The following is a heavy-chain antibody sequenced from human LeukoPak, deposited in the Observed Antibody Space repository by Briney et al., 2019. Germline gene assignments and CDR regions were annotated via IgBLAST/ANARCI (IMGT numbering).Heavy chain of an antibody. J-gene: IGHJ4*02. CDR2: FNVDGKNT. CDR3: ARGSTSGNLDCFDY. D-gene: IGHD5-12*01. V-gene: IGHV3-74*01. CDR1: GFTLDHYW. Sequence: GGSLRLSCSASGFTLDHYWMHWVRLAPGKGLEWVSRFNVDGKNTPYADSVRGRFAVSRDDARSTLYLQMNSLRVEDTAVYFCARGSTSGNLDCFDYWGRGTLVTVSS.